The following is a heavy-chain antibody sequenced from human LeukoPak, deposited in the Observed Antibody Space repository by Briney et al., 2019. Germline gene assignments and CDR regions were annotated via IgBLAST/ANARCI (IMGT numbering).Heavy chain of an antibody. CDR1: GFTFVDYA. V-gene: IGHV3-9*03. CDR2: ISWNSGSI. D-gene: IGHD1-26*01. Sequence: GRSLRLSCAASGFTFVDYAMHWVRQAPGKGLEWVSGISWNSGSIGYADSVKGRFTISRDNAKNSLYLQMNSLRAEDMALYYCAKTSGSYLSPEAFDYWGQGTLVTVSS. CDR3: AKTSGSYLSPEAFDY. J-gene: IGHJ4*02.